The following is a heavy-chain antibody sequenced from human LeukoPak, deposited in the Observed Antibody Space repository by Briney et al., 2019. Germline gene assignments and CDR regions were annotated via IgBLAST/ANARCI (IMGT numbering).Heavy chain of an antibody. CDR2: INHSGST. CDR1: GGSFSGYY. V-gene: IGHV4-34*01. CDR3: ARGRAIFGVVIKRYGMDV. D-gene: IGHD3-3*01. Sequence: PSETLSLTCAVYGGSFSGYYWSWIRQPPGKGLEWIGEINHSGSTNYNPSLRSRVTISVDTSKNQFSLKLSSVTAADTAVYYCARGRAIFGVVIKRYGMDVWGQGTTVTVSS. J-gene: IGHJ6*02.